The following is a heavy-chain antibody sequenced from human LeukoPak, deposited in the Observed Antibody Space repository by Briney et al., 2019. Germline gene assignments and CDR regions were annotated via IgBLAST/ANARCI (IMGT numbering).Heavy chain of an antibody. CDR1: GFTFSCYG. CDR3: AREGGYSYATDY. Sequence: GGSLRLSCAASGFTFSCYGMHWVRQAPGKGLEWVAVIWYDGSKRYYAGSVKGRFTISRDNSKNTLSLQMNSLRAEDTAVYYCAREGGYSYATDYWGQGTLVTVSS. CDR2: IWYDGSKR. D-gene: IGHD5-18*01. V-gene: IGHV3-33*01. J-gene: IGHJ4*02.